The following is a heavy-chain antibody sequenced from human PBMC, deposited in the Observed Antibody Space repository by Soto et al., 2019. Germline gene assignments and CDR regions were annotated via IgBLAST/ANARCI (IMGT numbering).Heavy chain of an antibody. Sequence: GGSLRLSCAASGFTFDDYAMHWVRQAPGKGLEWVSGISWNSGSIGYADSVKGRFTISRDNAKNSLYLQMNSLRAEDTALYYCAKDISTPHTAMVLWGQGTLVTVSS. CDR3: AKDISTPHTAMVL. V-gene: IGHV3-9*01. CDR1: GFTFDDYA. D-gene: IGHD5-18*01. CDR2: ISWNSGSI. J-gene: IGHJ4*02.